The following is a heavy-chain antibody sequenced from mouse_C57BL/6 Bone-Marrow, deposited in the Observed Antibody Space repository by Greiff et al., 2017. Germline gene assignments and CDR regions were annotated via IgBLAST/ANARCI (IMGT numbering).Heavy chain of an antibody. CDR3: ARITTVHAY. J-gene: IGHJ3*01. CDR2: ILPGSGRN. V-gene: IGHV1-9*01. Sequence: QVQLQQSGAELMKPGASVKLSCKATGYTFTGYWIEWVKQRPGHGLEWIGEILPGSGRNTYNEKFKGKATFTADSSSNPAYMQLSSLTTEDSAIYCCARITTVHAYWGQGTLVTVSA. D-gene: IGHD1-1*01. CDR1: GYTFTGYW.